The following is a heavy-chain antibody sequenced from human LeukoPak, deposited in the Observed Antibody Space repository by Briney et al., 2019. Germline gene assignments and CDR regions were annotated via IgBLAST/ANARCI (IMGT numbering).Heavy chain of an antibody. J-gene: IGHJ5*02. CDR3: ARDYYDSSGQNWFDP. D-gene: IGHD3-22*01. CDR1: GYTFTSYG. V-gene: IGHV1-18*01. Sequence: ASVKVSCKASGYTFTSYGISWVRQAPGQGLEWMGWISAYNGNTNYAQKLPGRVTMTTDTSTSTAYMELRSLRSEDTAVYYCARDYYDSSGQNWFDPWGQGTLVTVSS. CDR2: ISAYNGNT.